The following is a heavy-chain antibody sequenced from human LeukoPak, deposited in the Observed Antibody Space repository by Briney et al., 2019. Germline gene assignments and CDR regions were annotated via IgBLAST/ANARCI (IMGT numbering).Heavy chain of an antibody. CDR1: GYTFTIYY. J-gene: IGHJ5*02. D-gene: IGHD3-22*01. V-gene: IGHV1-46*01. CDR3: ASLFSSGPLGGP. Sequence: VASVTVSCTASGYTFTIYYMHWVRQAPGQGLEWMGIINPSGGSTSYAQKFQGRVTMTRDTSTSTVYMELSSLRSEDTAVYYCASLFSSGPLGGPWGQGTLVTVSP. CDR2: INPSGGST.